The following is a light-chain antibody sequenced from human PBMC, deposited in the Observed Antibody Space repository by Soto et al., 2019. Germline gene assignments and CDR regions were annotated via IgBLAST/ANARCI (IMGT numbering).Light chain of an antibody. V-gene: IGKV1-12*01. CDR1: QGVSTW. CDR2: TAS. J-gene: IGKJ1*01. Sequence: DIQMTQSPSSLSASVGDIVTITCRAIQGVSTWLAWYQQKPGKAPNLLIYTASSLQSGVPSRFSGSGSGTEFTLTISSLQSEDLAVYYCQQYDTRPPVTFGQGTKVDI. CDR3: QQYDTRPPVT.